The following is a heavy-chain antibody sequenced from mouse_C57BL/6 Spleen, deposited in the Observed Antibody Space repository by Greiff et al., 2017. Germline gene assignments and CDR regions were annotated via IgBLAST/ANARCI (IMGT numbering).Heavy chain of an antibody. Sequence: VKVVESGPELVKPGASVKISCKASGYSFTSYYIHWVKQRPGQGLEWIGWIYPGSGNTKYNEKFKGKATLTADTSSSTAYMQLSSLTSEDSAVYYCARDYGSSSPYYAMDYWGQGTSVTVSS. V-gene: IGHV1-66*01. D-gene: IGHD1-1*01. CDR2: IYPGSGNT. CDR1: GYSFTSYY. J-gene: IGHJ4*01. CDR3: ARDYGSSSPYYAMDY.